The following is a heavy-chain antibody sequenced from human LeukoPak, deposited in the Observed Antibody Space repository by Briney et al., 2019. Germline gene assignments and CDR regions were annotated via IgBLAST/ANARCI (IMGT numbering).Heavy chain of an antibody. CDR1: GYTFTGYY. CDR2: INPNSGGT. J-gene: IGHJ5*02. Sequence: ASVKVSCKASGYTFTGYYMHWVRQAPGQGLEWMGWINPNSGGTNYAQKFQGRVTMTRDTSISTAYMELSRLRSDDTAVYYCAREGSGRYYGSGSYYNWFDPWGQGTLVTVSS. D-gene: IGHD3-10*01. V-gene: IGHV1-2*02. CDR3: AREGSGRYYGSGSYYNWFDP.